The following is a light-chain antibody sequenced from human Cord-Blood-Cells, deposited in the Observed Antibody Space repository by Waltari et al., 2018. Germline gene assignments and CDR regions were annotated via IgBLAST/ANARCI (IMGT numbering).Light chain of an antibody. Sequence: QSALTQPPSASGSPGQSVTISCTGTSSAVGGYNSVSWYQQHPGKAPKLMIYEVSERPSGVPDRFSGSKSGNTASLTVSGLQAEDEADYYCSSYAGSNNLVFGGGTKLTVL. CDR2: EVS. V-gene: IGLV2-8*01. CDR3: SSYAGSNNLV. CDR1: SSAVGGYNS. J-gene: IGLJ3*02.